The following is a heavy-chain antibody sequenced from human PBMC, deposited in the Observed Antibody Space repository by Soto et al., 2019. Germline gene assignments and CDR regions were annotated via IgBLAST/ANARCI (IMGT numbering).Heavy chain of an antibody. J-gene: IGHJ4*02. D-gene: IGHD6-13*01. CDR1: GGSFSGYY. V-gene: IGHV4-34*01. Sequence: PSETLSLTCAVYGGSFSGYYWSWIRQPPGKGLEWIGEINHSGSTNYNPSLKSRVTISVDTSKNQFSLKLSSVTAADTAVYYCAGPLNLNSSSWYYFDYWGQGTLVTVS. CDR3: AGPLNLNSSSWYYFDY. CDR2: INHSGST.